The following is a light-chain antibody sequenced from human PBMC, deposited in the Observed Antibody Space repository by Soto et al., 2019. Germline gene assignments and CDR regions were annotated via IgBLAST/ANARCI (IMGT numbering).Light chain of an antibody. V-gene: IGKV1-5*03. CDR3: QQYNDNWT. Sequence: DIQMTQSPSTLSASVGDRVTITCRASQSISNWLAWYQQKQGTAPNLLIYKASTLQSGVPSRLSGSGSGTEFPLTISSLQPDDSATYYCQQYNDNWTFGQGTKVQIK. CDR2: KAS. J-gene: IGKJ1*01. CDR1: QSISNW.